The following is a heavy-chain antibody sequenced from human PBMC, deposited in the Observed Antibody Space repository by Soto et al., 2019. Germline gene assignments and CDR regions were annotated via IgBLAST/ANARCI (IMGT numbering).Heavy chain of an antibody. CDR3: ARDSIIAAAGNHPRKLWYFDL. Sequence: QVQLVQSGAEVKKPGASVKVSCKASGYTFTSYGISWVRQAPGQGLEWMGWISAYNGNTNYAQKLQGRVTMTTDTSTSTADMELRSLRSDDTAVYYCARDSIIAAAGNHPRKLWYFDLWGRGTLVTVSS. CDR1: GYTFTSYG. J-gene: IGHJ2*01. D-gene: IGHD6-13*01. V-gene: IGHV1-18*04. CDR2: ISAYNGNT.